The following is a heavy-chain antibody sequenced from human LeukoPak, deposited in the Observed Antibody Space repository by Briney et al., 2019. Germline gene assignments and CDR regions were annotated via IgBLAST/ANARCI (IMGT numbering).Heavy chain of an antibody. CDR3: ARNVGSGYYYYFDY. Sequence: GGSLRLSCAASGFTFSSYSMNWVRQAAGKGLEWVSYITGSSSTINYADSVKGRFTISRDNAKNSLYVQMNSLRPEDTALYYCARNVGSGYYYYFDYWGQGTLVTVSS. CDR1: GFTFSSYS. D-gene: IGHD3-22*01. V-gene: IGHV3-48*04. CDR2: ITGSSSTI. J-gene: IGHJ4*02.